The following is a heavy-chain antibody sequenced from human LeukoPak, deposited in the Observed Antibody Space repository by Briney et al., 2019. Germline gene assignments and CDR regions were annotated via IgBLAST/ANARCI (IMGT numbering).Heavy chain of an antibody. CDR2: INPSGGST. CDR3: ARRYAAAADY. CDR1: GYTFTGYY. D-gene: IGHD6-13*01. Sequence: ASVKVSCKASGYTFTGYYMHWVRQAPGQGLEWMGWINPSGGSTTYAQKFQGRVTMTRDTSTSTVYMELSSLRSDDTAVYYCARRYAAAADYWGQGTLVTVSS. J-gene: IGHJ4*02. V-gene: IGHV1-46*01.